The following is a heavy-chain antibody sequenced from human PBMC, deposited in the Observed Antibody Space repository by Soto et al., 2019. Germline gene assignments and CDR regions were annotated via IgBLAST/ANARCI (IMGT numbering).Heavy chain of an antibody. CDR1: GFTFSSYA. CDR2: ISSSSSTI. Sequence: GGSLRLSCAASGFTFSSYAMHWVRQAPGKGLEWVSYISSSSSTIYYADSVKGRFTISRDNAKNSLYLQMNSLRDEDTAVYYCAREAAVPLNWFDPWGQGTLVTVSS. V-gene: IGHV3-48*02. J-gene: IGHJ5*02. CDR3: AREAAVPLNWFDP. D-gene: IGHD6-6*01.